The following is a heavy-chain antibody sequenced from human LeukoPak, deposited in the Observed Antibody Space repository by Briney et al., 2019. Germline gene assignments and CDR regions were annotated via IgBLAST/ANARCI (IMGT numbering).Heavy chain of an antibody. CDR3: AKDGLQFSEWLPPLGY. Sequence: GGSLRLSCAASGFTLSSYAMSWVRQAPGKGLEWVSLISGNGGSTYYADSVQGRVTISRDITKNTRYLQMNSLRAEHTAVYYCAKDGLQFSEWLPPLGYSGQPTLVTVSS. D-gene: IGHD3-3*01. J-gene: IGHJ4*02. V-gene: IGHV3-23*01. CDR1: GFTLSSYA. CDR2: ISGNGGST.